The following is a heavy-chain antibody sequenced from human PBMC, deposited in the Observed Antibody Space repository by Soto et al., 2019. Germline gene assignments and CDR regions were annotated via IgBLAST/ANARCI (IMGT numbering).Heavy chain of an antibody. V-gene: IGHV3-30*18. J-gene: IGHJ4*02. CDR1: GFTFSSYG. CDR3: PKDRARYCGGGSCYSIFDS. D-gene: IGHD2-15*01. Sequence: QVQLVESGGGVVQPGRSLRLSCAASGFTFSSYGMHWVLQAPGKGLEWVAVISYDGSNKYYADSVKGRFTISRDNSKSTLYLQMNSLRAEDTALYYCPKDRARYCGGGSCYSIFDSWGQGTLVTVSS. CDR2: ISYDGSNK.